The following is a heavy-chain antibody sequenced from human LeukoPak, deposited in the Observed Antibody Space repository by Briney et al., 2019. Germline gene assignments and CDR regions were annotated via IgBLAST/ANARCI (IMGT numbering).Heavy chain of an antibody. D-gene: IGHD2-15*01. CDR3: AKGPAVVVAATPQFDY. CDR1: GFTFSSYA. Sequence: GGSLRLSCAASGFTFSSYAMSWVRQAPGKGLEWVSAISGSGGSTYYADSVKGRFTISRDNSKNTLYLQMNSLRAEGTAVYYCAKGPAVVVAATPQFDYWGQGTLVTVSS. J-gene: IGHJ4*02. V-gene: IGHV3-23*01. CDR2: ISGSGGST.